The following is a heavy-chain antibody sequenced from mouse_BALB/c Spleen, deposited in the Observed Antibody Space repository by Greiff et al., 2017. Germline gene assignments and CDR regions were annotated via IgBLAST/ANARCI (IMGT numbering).Heavy chain of an antibody. Sequence: EVQVVESGGGLVKPGGSLKLSCAASGFTFSDYYMYWVRQTPEKRLEWVATISDGGSYTYYPDSVKGRFTISRDNAKNNLYLQMSSLKSEDTAMYYCARDRDGSSTWFAYWGQGTLVTVSA. CDR1: GFTFSDYY. V-gene: IGHV5-4*02. D-gene: IGHD1-1*01. J-gene: IGHJ3*01. CDR2: ISDGGSYT. CDR3: ARDRDGSSTWFAY.